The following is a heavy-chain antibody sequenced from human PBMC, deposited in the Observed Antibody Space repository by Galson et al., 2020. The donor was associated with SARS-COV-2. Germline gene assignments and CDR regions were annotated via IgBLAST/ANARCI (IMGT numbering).Heavy chain of an antibody. CDR2: ISYDGSNK. Sequence: LSLTCAASGFTFSSYAMHWVRQAPGKGLEWVAVISYDGSNKYYADSVKGRFTISRDNSKNTLYLQMNSLRAEDTAVYYCARDRLVRLRLGELSSDYMDVWGKGTTVTVSS. V-gene: IGHV3-30*01. CDR3: ARDRLVRLRLGELSSDYMDV. CDR1: GFTFSSYA. J-gene: IGHJ6*03. D-gene: IGHD3-16*02.